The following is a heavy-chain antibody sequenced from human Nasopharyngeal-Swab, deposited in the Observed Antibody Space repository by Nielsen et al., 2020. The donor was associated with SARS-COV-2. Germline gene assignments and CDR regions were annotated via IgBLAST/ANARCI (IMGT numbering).Heavy chain of an antibody. CDR3: ARSGYSSSLGGFIA. CDR2: IYPGDSDT. CDR1: GYSFTSYW. V-gene: IGHV5-51*01. D-gene: IGHD6-6*01. Sequence: GVSLKISWKGSGYSFTSYWIGRGSQMPGKGLEWMRIIYPGDSDTRYSPSFQGQVTISADKSISTAYLQWSSLKASDTAMYYCARSGYSSSLGGFIAWGQGTLVTVSS. J-gene: IGHJ5*02.